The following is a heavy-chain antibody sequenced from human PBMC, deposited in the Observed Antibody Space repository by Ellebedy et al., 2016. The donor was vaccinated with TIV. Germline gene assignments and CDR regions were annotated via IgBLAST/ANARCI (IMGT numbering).Heavy chain of an antibody. D-gene: IGHD3-16*01. V-gene: IGHV3-30-3*01. CDR1: GFTFSSYA. J-gene: IGHJ6*04. CDR2: ISYDGSNK. CDR3: ARDSSSPGYYYYMDV. Sequence: GGSLRLXCAASGFTFSSYAMHWVRQAPGKGLEWVAVISYDGSNKYYADSVKGRFTISRDNSKNTLYLQMNSLRAEDTAVYYCARDSSSPGYYYYMDVWGKGTTVTVSS.